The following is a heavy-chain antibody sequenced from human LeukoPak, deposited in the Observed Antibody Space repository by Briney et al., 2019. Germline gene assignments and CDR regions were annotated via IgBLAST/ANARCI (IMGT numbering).Heavy chain of an antibody. CDR1: GFSFSSYW. D-gene: IGHD3-10*01. V-gene: IGHV3-7*03. J-gene: IGHJ4*02. Sequence: GGSLRLSCAASGFSFSSYWMSWVRQAPGKGLEWVANIYQDGSDKNYVDPVKGRFTISRDNANNSLFLQMNSLRAEDTAIYYCARDVHSGYGSGGYDYWGQGTLVTVSS. CDR3: ARDVHSGYGSGGYDY. CDR2: IYQDGSDK.